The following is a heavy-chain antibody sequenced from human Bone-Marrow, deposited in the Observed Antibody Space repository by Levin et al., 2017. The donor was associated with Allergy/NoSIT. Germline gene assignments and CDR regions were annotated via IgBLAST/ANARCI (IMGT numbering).Heavy chain of an antibody. Sequence: GESLKISCKGSGYSFTSYWIGWVRQMPGKGLEWMGIIYPGDSDTRYSPSFQGQVTISADKSISTAYLQWSSLKASDTAMYYCARHGGVFSTVVPEDYYYYGMDVWGQGTTVTVSS. CDR2: IYPGDSDT. CDR1: GYSFTSYW. J-gene: IGHJ6*02. CDR3: ARHGGVFSTVVPEDYYYYGMDV. D-gene: IGHD4-23*01. V-gene: IGHV5-51*01.